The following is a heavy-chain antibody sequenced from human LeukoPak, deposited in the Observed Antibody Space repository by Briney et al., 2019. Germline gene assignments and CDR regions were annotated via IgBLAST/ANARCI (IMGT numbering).Heavy chain of an antibody. V-gene: IGHV3-33*01. CDR2: IWYDGSNK. CDR3: ARDLGDYGGNSFGY. CDR1: GFTFSSYG. J-gene: IGHJ4*02. D-gene: IGHD4-23*01. Sequence: GGSLRLSCAASGFTFSSYGMHWVRQAPGKGLEWVAVIWYDGSNKYYADSVKGRFTISRDNSKNTLYLQMNSLRAEDTAVYYCARDLGDYGGNSFGYWGQGALVTVSS.